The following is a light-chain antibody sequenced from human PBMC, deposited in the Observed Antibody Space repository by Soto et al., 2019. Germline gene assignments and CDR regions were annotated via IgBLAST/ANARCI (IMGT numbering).Light chain of an antibody. CDR1: QSISGW. Sequence: DIQMTQSPCPLSASVGDRVTITCRASQSISGWLAWYQQKPGKAPKLLIYKASSLESGVPSRFSGSGSGTEFTLTISSLQPDDFATYYCQQYNNYGSWTFGQGTKVDIK. J-gene: IGKJ1*01. CDR3: QQYNNYGSWT. V-gene: IGKV1-5*03. CDR2: KAS.